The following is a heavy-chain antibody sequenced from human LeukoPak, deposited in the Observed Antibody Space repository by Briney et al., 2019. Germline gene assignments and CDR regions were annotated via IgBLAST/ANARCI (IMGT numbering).Heavy chain of an antibody. Sequence: NLQGRVTISRDTSTSTVYMELSSLRSEDTAVYYCARDPGYCSSTSCSSNAFDIWGQGTMVTVSS. J-gene: IGHJ3*02. V-gene: IGHV1-46*04. D-gene: IGHD2-2*01. CDR3: ARDPGYCSSTSCSSNAFDI.